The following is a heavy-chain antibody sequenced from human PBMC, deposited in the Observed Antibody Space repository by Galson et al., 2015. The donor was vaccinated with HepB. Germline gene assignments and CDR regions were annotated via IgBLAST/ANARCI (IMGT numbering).Heavy chain of an antibody. D-gene: IGHD3-10*01. V-gene: IGHV3-30*02. Sequence: SLRLSCAASGFTFSSYGMHWVRQAPGKGLEWVAFIRYDGSNKYYADSVKGRFTISRDNSKNTLYLQMNSLRAEDTAVYYCAKEGPMVRGAIDYWGQGTLVTVSS. CDR3: AKEGPMVRGAIDY. J-gene: IGHJ4*02. CDR1: GFTFSSYG. CDR2: IRYDGSNK.